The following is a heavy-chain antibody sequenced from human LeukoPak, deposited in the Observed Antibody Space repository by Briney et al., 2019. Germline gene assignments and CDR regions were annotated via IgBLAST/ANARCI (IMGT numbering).Heavy chain of an antibody. CDR2: FDPEDGET. J-gene: IGHJ3*02. V-gene: IGHV1-24*01. CDR3: ARGVYYYDSSGYHSQTPDAFDI. D-gene: IGHD3-22*01. Sequence: ASVKVSCKVSGYTLTELSMHWVRQAPGKGLEWMGGFDPEDGETIYAQKFQGRVTMTEDTSTDTAYMELSSLRSEDTAVYYCARGVYYYDSSGYHSQTPDAFDIWGQGTMVTVSS. CDR1: GYTLTELS.